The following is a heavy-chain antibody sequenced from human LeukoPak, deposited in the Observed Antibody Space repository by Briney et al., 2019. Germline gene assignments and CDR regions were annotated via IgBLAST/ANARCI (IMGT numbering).Heavy chain of an antibody. Sequence: GASVKVSCKASGGTFSSYAISWVRQAPGQGLEWMGWINPNSGGTNYAQKFQGRVTMTRDTSISTAYMELSRLRSDDTAVYYCARGQPDYYGSGSYYAYWGQGTLVTVSS. CDR3: ARGQPDYYGSGSYYAY. D-gene: IGHD3-10*01. V-gene: IGHV1-2*02. CDR1: GGTFSSYA. CDR2: INPNSGGT. J-gene: IGHJ4*02.